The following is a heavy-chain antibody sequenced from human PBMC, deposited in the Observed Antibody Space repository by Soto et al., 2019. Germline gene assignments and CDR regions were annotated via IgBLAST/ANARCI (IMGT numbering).Heavy chain of an antibody. CDR2: INHSGST. CDR3: ARGYYDFWSGRPLNRLDP. J-gene: IGHJ5*02. D-gene: IGHD3-3*01. CDR1: GGSFSGYY. V-gene: IGHV4-34*01. Sequence: SETLSLTCAVYGGSFSGYYWSWIRQPPGKGLEWIGEINHSGSTNYNPSLKSRVTISVDTSKNQFSLKLSSVTAADTAVYYCARGYYDFWSGRPLNRLDPWGQGTLVTVS.